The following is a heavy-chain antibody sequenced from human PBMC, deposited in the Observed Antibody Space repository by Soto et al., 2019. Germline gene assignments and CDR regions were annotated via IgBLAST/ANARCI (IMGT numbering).Heavy chain of an antibody. V-gene: IGHV3-33*01. CDR3: ARDFRDYYDSSGYSWFDP. CDR2: IWYDGSNK. D-gene: IGHD3-22*01. Sequence: HPGGSLRLSCAASGFIVSSYGMHWVRQAPGKGLEWVAVIWYDGSNKYNADSVKGRFTISRDNSKNTLYLQMNSLRADDTAVYYCARDFRDYYDSSGYSWFDPWGQGT. CDR1: GFIVSSYG. J-gene: IGHJ5*02.